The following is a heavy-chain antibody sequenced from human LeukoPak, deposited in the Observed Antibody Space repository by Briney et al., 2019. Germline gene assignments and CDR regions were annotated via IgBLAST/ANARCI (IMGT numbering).Heavy chain of an antibody. V-gene: IGHV4-39*01. D-gene: IGHD5-18*01. CDR2: IHYSGST. CDR1: GGSISSISSNN. J-gene: IGHJ5*02. CDR3: ARLPTGYPNWFDT. Sequence: SETLSLTCAVSGGSISSISSNNWAWIRQPPGKGLELIAAIHYSGSTYYNPSFMSRVTISVDTSKNQFSLRLRSLTATDTAVYYCARLPTGYPNWFDTWGQGILVTVSS.